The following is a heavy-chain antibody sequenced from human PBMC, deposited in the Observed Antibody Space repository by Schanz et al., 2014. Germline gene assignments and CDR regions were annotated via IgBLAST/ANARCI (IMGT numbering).Heavy chain of an antibody. V-gene: IGHV3-30*04. CDR1: GFTFSNFA. D-gene: IGHD6-13*01. CDR2: ISHDGSIQ. J-gene: IGHJ4*02. CDR3: TKPPPAYTSTWYTYYFDY. Sequence: QVQLVESGGGVVQPGRSLRLSCAASGFTFSNFAMHWVRQAPGKGLEWVTIISHDGSIQYGADSVKGRFTLSRDNSKNTMDLQMNSLRPEDTAVYYCTKPPPAYTSTWYTYYFDYWGQGTLVTVSS.